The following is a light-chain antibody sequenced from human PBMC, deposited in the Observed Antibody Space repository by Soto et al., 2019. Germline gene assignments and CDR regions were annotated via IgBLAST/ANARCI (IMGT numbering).Light chain of an antibody. CDR2: EVS. CDR1: TSDVGGYDY. J-gene: IGLJ1*01. CDR3: ASSRSNSDLGV. V-gene: IGLV2-14*01. Sequence: QSVLTQPASVSGSPGQSITISCTGTTSDVGGYDYVSWYQHHAGKGPKLLLFEVSNRPSGVSARFSGSKSGNTASLTISGLQAEDEADYYCASSRSNSDLGVFGTGTKVTVL.